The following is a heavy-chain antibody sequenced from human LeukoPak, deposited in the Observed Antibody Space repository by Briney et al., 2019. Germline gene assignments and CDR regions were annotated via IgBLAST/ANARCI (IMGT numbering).Heavy chain of an antibody. CDR3: ARRDYWTGLDY. CDR1: GYGFSGYY. Sequence: GASVKVSCETSGYGFSGYYIHWVRQAPGQGLEWMGWINPNNGDTTYAQKFQGRVTMTRDLSTDTAYMDLSSLGSDDTAIYYCARRDYWTGLDYWGQGTLVSVSS. D-gene: IGHD3/OR15-3a*01. CDR2: INPNNGDT. J-gene: IGHJ4*02. V-gene: IGHV1-2*02.